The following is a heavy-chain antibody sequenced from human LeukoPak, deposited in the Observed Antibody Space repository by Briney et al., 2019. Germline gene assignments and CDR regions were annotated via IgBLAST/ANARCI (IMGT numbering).Heavy chain of an antibody. CDR2: ISAYNGYT. Sequence: ASVKVSCKTSGYTFTTYDINWVRQAPGQGLKWMGRISAYNGYTNYGQKLQGRVTMTTDTSTSTAYMGLRSLRSDDTAVYYCARVGTGTRSFDYWGQGTLVTVSS. CDR3: ARVGTGTRSFDY. D-gene: IGHD1/OR15-1a*01. J-gene: IGHJ4*02. CDR1: GYTFTTYD. V-gene: IGHV1-18*01.